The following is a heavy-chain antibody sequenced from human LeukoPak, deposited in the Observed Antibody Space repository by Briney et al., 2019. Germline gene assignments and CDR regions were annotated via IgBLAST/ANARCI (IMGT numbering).Heavy chain of an antibody. Sequence: SETLSLTCTVSGDSISGHYWSWIRQPPGKGLEWIGYIYYSGSTNYNPSLRSRATISIDTSMNQYFLRLTSVTAADTAVYYCARLHADTSLTPYYHYIYVWGKGTTVTVSS. D-gene: IGHD5-18*01. J-gene: IGHJ6*03. V-gene: IGHV4-59*08. CDR3: ARLHADTSLTPYYHYIYV. CDR1: GDSISGHY. CDR2: IYYSGST.